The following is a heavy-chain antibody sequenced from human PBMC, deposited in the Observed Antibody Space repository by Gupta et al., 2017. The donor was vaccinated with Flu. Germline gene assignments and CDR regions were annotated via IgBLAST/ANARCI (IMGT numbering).Heavy chain of an antibody. CDR2: ISDSGDRT. J-gene: IGHJ4*02. CDR3: ANLHGWGY. V-gene: IGHV3-23*01. D-gene: IGHD3-16*01. CDR1: GFTFGSQH. Sequence: ASGFTFGSQHMTWVRQAAGKGPEWVSGISDSGDRTYYADSVNGRFTISRDNSKKMVFLQMDILRAEDTAVYCCANLHGWGYWGQGTLVTVSS.